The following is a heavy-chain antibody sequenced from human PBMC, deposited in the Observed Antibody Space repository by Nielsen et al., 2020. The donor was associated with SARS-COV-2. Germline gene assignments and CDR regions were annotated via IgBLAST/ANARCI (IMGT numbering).Heavy chain of an antibody. Sequence: GGSLRLSCAASGFTFSSYGMHWVRQAPGKGLEWVAVISYDGSNKYYADSVKGRFTISRDNSKNTLYLQMNSLRAEDTAVYYCAKDYYYDSSGYEHDAFDIWGQGTMVTVSS. V-gene: IGHV3-30*18. D-gene: IGHD3-22*01. CDR1: GFTFSSYG. CDR2: ISYDGSNK. CDR3: AKDYYYDSSGYEHDAFDI. J-gene: IGHJ3*02.